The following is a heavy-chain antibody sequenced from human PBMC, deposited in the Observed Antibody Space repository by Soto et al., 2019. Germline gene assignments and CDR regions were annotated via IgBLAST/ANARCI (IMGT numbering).Heavy chain of an antibody. CDR2: ISSSSSYI. J-gene: IGHJ5*02. CDR1: GFTLSSYS. Sequence: GGSLRLSCAASGFTLSSYSMNWVRQAPGKGLEWVSSISSSSSYIYYADSVKGRFTISRDNAKNSLYLQMNSLRAEDTAVYYCARAHPYRDPYWFDPWGQGTLVTVSS. CDR3: ARAHPYRDPYWFDP. D-gene: IGHD3-16*02. V-gene: IGHV3-21*01.